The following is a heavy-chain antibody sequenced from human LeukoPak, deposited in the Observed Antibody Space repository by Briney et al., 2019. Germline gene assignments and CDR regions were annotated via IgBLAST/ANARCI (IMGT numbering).Heavy chain of an antibody. CDR1: GGSISSDY. J-gene: IGHJ1*01. D-gene: IGHD3-10*01. CDR2: IYYSGST. Sequence: PSETLSLTCTVSGGSISSDYWSWNRQPPGKGLEWIGHIYYSGSTNYNPSLKSRVTISVDTSKNQFSLKLNSVTAADTAVYYCARQTGYFRYWGQGTLVAVSS. V-gene: IGHV4-59*08. CDR3: ARQTGYFRY.